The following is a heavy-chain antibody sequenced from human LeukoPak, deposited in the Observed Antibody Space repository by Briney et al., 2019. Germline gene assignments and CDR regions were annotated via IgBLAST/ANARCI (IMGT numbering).Heavy chain of an antibody. CDR1: GFTFSSYG. V-gene: IGHV3-23*01. J-gene: IGHJ4*02. CDR3: AKDMRMASFEH. CDR2: ISGSGGTT. Sequence: QTGGSLRLSCAASGFTFSSYGMSWVRRGPGKGLEWVSGISGSGGTTYYADSVKGRFSISRDNSKNTLYLQINSLRVEDTAVYYCAKDMRMASFEHWGRGTQVTVSS. D-gene: IGHD5-24*01.